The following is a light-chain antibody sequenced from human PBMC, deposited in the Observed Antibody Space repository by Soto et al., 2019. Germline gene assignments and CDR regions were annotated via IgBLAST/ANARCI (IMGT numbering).Light chain of an antibody. CDR1: QGVANY. CDR3: QHYRSAQMT. Sequence: DIQMTQSPSSLSASVGDRVTITCRASQGVANYLGWYQQKPGKVPKALIYGVSTLQSGVPSRFSGSGSDTDLTLTISSLQPEDAATYYCQHYRSAQMTFGQGTKVEIK. J-gene: IGKJ1*01. CDR2: GVS. V-gene: IGKV1-27*01.